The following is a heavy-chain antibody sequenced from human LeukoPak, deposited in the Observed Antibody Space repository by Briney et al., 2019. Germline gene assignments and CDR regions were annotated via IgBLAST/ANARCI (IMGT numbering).Heavy chain of an antibody. V-gene: IGHV3-23*01. CDR1: GFTFSSYA. CDR2: ISGSGGST. J-gene: IGHJ4*02. Sequence: GGSLRLSCAASGFTFSSYAMSWVRQAPGKGLEWVSAISGSGGSTYYADSVKGRFTISRDNSKNTLYLQMNSLRAEDTAVYYCAKAIFGVVIDTELSFDYWGQGTLVTVSS. CDR3: AKAIFGVVIDTELSFDY. D-gene: IGHD3-3*01.